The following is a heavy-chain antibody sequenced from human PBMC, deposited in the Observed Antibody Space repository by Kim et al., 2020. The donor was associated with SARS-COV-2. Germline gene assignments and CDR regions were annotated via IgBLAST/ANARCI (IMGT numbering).Heavy chain of an antibody. V-gene: IGHV1-24*01. CDR1: GYTLTELS. D-gene: IGHD1-26*01. Sequence: ASVKVSCKVSGYTLTELSMHWVRQAPGKGLEWMGGFDPEDGETIYAQKFQGRVTMTEDTSTDTAYMELSSLRSEDTAVYYCATARIVGAYNWFDPWGQGTLDTVSS. J-gene: IGHJ5*02. CDR2: FDPEDGET. CDR3: ATARIVGAYNWFDP.